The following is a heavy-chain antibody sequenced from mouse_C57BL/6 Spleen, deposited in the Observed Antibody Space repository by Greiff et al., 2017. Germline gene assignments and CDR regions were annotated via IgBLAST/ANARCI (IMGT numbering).Heavy chain of an antibody. CDR3: ARGGYDPYYAMDY. J-gene: IGHJ4*01. CDR2: INPSSGYT. V-gene: IGHV1-7*01. CDR1: GYTFTSYW. Sequence: QVQLKESGAELAKPGASVKLSCKASGYTFTSYWMHWVKQRPGQGLEWIGYINPSSGYTKYNQKFKDKATLTADKSSSTAYMQLSSLTYEDSAVYYCARGGYDPYYAMDYWGQGTSVTVAS. D-gene: IGHD2-3*01.